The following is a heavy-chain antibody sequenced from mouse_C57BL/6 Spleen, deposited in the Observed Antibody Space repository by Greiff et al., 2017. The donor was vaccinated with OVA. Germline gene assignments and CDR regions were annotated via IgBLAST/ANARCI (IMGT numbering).Heavy chain of an antibody. V-gene: IGHV5-6*01. CDR3: ARQTAQATSHYFDY. CDR1: GFTFSSYG. D-gene: IGHD3-2*02. Sequence: EVQLQESGGDLVKPGGSLKLSCAASGFTFSSYGMSWVRQTPDKRLEWVATISSGGSYTYYPDSVKGRFTISRDNAKNTLYLQMSSLKSEDTAMYYCARQTAQATSHYFDYWGQGTTLTVSS. J-gene: IGHJ2*01. CDR2: ISSGGSYT.